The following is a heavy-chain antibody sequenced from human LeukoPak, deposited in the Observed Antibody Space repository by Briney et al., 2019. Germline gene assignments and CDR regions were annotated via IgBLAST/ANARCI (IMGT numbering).Heavy chain of an antibody. Sequence: SETLSLTCTVSGYSISSGYYWGWIRQPPGKGLKWIGSIYHSGSTYYNPSLKSRVTISVDTSKNQFSLKLSSVTAADTAVYYCARDPGPDWWYFDYWGQGTLVTVSS. V-gene: IGHV4-38-2*02. CDR3: ARDPGPDWWYFDY. CDR2: IYHSGST. D-gene: IGHD1-14*01. J-gene: IGHJ4*02. CDR1: GYSISSGYY.